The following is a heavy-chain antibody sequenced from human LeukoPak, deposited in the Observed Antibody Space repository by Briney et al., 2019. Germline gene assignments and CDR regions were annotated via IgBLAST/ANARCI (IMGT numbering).Heavy chain of an antibody. V-gene: IGHV3-33*06. CDR3: AKETYDSSGYEPKLADY. D-gene: IGHD3-22*01. J-gene: IGHJ4*02. Sequence: GALRLSCAASGFTFSSYGMHWVRQAPGKGLEWVAVIWFDGSIKYYIDSVKGRFTISRDNSKNTLYLQMNSLRAEDTAVYYCAKETYDSSGYEPKLADYWGQGTLVTVSS. CDR2: IWFDGSIK. CDR1: GFTFSSYG.